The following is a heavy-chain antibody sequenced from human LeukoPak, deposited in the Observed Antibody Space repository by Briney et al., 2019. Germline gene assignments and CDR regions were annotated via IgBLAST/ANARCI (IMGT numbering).Heavy chain of an antibody. CDR3: ARDPSLSPYSSGWPYYFDY. D-gene: IGHD6-19*01. Sequence: ASVKVSCKASGYTFTSYDINWVRQATGQGLEWMGWMNPNSGNTGYAQKFQGRVTMTRNTSISTAYMELSSLRSEDTAVYYCARDPSLSPYSSGWPYYFDYWGQGTLVTVSS. V-gene: IGHV1-8*01. CDR2: MNPNSGNT. CDR1: GYTFTSYD. J-gene: IGHJ4*02.